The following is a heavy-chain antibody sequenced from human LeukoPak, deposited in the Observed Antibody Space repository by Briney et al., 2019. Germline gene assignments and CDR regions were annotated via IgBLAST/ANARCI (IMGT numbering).Heavy chain of an antibody. J-gene: IGHJ6*02. CDR3: AREPNYDILTGSAYGMDV. D-gene: IGHD3-9*01. V-gene: IGHV4-59*11. CDR2: IYYSGST. CDR1: GGSISSHY. Sequence: SETLSLTCTVSGGSISSHYWSWIRQPPGKGLEWIGYIYYSGSTNYNPSLKSRVTISVDTSKNQFSLKLSSVTAADTAVYYCAREPNYDILTGSAYGMDVWGQGTTVTVSS.